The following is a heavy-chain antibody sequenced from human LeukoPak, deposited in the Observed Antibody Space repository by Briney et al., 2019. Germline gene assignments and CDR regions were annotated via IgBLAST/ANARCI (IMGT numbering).Heavy chain of an antibody. V-gene: IGHV3-30-3*01. CDR2: ISYDGSNK. J-gene: IGHJ4*02. Sequence: GGSLRLSCAASGFTFSSYAMHWVRQAPGKGLEWVAVISYDGSNKYYADSVKGRFTISRDNSKNTLYLQMNSLRAEDAAVYYCARVIQLWSYYFDYWGQGTLVTVSS. CDR1: GFTFSSYA. CDR3: ARVIQLWSYYFDY. D-gene: IGHD5-18*01.